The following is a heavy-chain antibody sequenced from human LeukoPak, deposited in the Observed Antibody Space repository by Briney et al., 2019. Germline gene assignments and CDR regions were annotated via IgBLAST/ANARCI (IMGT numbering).Heavy chain of an antibody. CDR3: AREWHRGLDY. CDR2: ISYDGSNK. J-gene: IGHJ4*02. D-gene: IGHD5-24*01. V-gene: IGHV3-30-3*01. Sequence: GGSLRLSCAASGFTFSSYARHWVRQAPGKGLEWVAVISYDGSNKYYADSVKGRFTISRDNSKNTLYLQMNSLRAENTAVYYCAREWHRGLDYWGQGTLVTVSS. CDR1: GFTFSSYA.